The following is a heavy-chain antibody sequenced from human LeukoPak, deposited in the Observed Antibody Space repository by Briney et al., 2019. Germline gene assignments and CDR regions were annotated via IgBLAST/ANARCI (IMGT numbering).Heavy chain of an antibody. Sequence: PSETLSLTCTVSGGSISSGGYCWSWIRQHPGKGLEWIGYIYYSGSTYYNPSLKSRVTISVDTSKNQFSLKLSSVTAADTAVYYCASVHPGYWGQGTLVTVSS. CDR1: GGSISSGGYC. CDR2: IYYSGST. J-gene: IGHJ4*02. V-gene: IGHV4-31*03. CDR3: ASVHPGY. D-gene: IGHD1-1*01.